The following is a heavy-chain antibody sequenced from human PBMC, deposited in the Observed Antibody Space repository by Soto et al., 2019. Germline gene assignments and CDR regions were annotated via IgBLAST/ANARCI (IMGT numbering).Heavy chain of an antibody. CDR3: ARRLQWQLRPLDS. J-gene: IGHJ4*02. CDR1: GFTFSDYY. Sequence: LRLSCAGSGFTFSDYYMTWIRQAPGKGLEWVSYINTLSSAIYYADSVKGRFTISRDNAKNSLYLQMNSLRAEDTAVYYCARRLQWQLRPLDSWGRGTLVTVSS. CDR2: INTLSSAI. V-gene: IGHV3-11*01. D-gene: IGHD6-19*01.